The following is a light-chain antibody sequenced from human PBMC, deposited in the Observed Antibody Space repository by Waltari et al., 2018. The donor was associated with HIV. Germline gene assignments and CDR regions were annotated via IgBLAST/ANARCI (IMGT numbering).Light chain of an antibody. CDR3: QVWDSSSEHVV. V-gene: IGLV3-21*04. CDR2: YDR. J-gene: IGLJ2*01. Sequence: SYVLTQPPSVSVAPGTTARITCGGNNIGSKSVHWYQHKPGQAPVLVIYYDRERPSGIPERVSGADSGNTATLTINRVEAGDEADYYCQVWDSSSEHVVFGGGTKLTVL. CDR1: NIGSKS.